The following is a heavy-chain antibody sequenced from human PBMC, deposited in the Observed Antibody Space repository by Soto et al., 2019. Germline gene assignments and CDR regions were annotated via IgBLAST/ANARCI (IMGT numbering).Heavy chain of an antibody. J-gene: IGHJ5*02. V-gene: IGHV5-51*01. Sequence: GESLKISCKSSGYSFTNYWIGWVRQMPGKGLEWMGIIYPGDSDIRYSPSFQGQVTISADKSIGTAYLQWSSLKASDTAIYYCARLTVDSHKYLGYCSGGSCYHFDPWGQGTLVTVSS. D-gene: IGHD2-15*01. CDR2: IYPGDSDI. CDR1: GYSFTNYW. CDR3: ARLTVDSHKYLGYCSGGSCYHFDP.